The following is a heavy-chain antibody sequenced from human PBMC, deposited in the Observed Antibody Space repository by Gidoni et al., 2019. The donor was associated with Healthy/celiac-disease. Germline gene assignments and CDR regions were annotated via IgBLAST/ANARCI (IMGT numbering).Heavy chain of an antibody. J-gene: IGHJ1*01. Sequence: QAQLVESGGGVVQPGRSLRLSCAASGFTFSSYGMHWVRQAPGKGLEWVAVISYDGSNKYYADSVKGRFTISRDNSKNTLYLQMNSLRAEDTAVYYCAVPYCGGDCYSGYFQHWGQGTLVTVSS. CDR3: AVPYCGGDCYSGYFQH. CDR2: ISYDGSNK. V-gene: IGHV3-30*03. CDR1: GFTFSSYG. D-gene: IGHD2-21*02.